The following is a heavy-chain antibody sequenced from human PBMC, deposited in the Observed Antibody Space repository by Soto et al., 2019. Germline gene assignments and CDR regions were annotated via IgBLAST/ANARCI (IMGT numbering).Heavy chain of an antibody. CDR1: GGSISSGGYS. V-gene: IGHV4-30-2*01. CDR2: IYHSGST. CDR3: ARSSDDSSGPGAFDI. D-gene: IGHD3-22*01. Sequence: LSLTCAVSGGSISSGGYSWSWIRQPPGKGLEWIGYIYHSGSTYYNPSLKSRVTISVDRSKNQFSLKLSSVTAADTAVYYCARSSDDSSGPGAFDIWGQGTMVTVSS. J-gene: IGHJ3*02.